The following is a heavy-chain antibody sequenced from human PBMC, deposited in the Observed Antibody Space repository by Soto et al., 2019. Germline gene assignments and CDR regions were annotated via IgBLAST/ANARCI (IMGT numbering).Heavy chain of an antibody. CDR1: GFTFSSYA. CDR2: ISYDGSNK. J-gene: IGHJ4*02. Sequence: PGGSLRLSCAASGFTFSSYAMHWVRQAPGKGLEWVAVISYDGSNKYYADSVKGRFTISRDNSKNTLYLQMNSLRAEDTAVYYCARDRGELPDYWGQGTLVTVS. CDR3: ARDRGELPDY. D-gene: IGHD1-26*01. V-gene: IGHV3-30-3*01.